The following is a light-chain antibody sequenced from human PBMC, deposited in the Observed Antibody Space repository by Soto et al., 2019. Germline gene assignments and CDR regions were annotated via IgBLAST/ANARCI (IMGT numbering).Light chain of an antibody. V-gene: IGLV1-44*01. CDR2: SNN. CDR3: AAWYDSLNGVV. Sequence: QSVVTQPPSASGTPGQRVTISCSGSSSNIGSNTVNWYQQLPGTAPKLLIYSNNQRPSGVPDRFSGSKSCTSASLAISGLQSEDESDYYCAAWYDSLNGVVFGGGTKVTVL. J-gene: IGLJ2*01. CDR1: SSNIGSNT.